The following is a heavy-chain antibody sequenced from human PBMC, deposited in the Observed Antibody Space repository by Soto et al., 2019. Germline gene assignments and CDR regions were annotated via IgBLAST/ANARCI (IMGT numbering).Heavy chain of an antibody. CDR3: ASARLYYYDSSGPAVY. CDR1: GGSFSGYY. CDR2: INHSGST. V-gene: IGHV4-34*01. Sequence: PSETLSLTCAVYGGSFSGYYWSWIRQPPGKGLEWIGEINHSGSTNYNPSLKSRVTISVDTSKNQFSLKLSSVTAADTAVYYCASARLYYYDSSGPAVYWGQGTLVTV. J-gene: IGHJ4*02. D-gene: IGHD3-22*01.